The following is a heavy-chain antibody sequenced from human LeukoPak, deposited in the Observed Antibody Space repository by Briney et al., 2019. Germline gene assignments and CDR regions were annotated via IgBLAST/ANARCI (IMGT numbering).Heavy chain of an antibody. CDR3: AKDHRSYRSGWFLFDY. V-gene: IGHV3-23*01. D-gene: IGHD6-19*01. CDR1: GFTFSSYA. J-gene: IGHJ4*02. Sequence: GGSLRLSCAGSGFTFSSYAMSWVRQAPGKGLEWVSAISGSGGSTYYADSVKGRFTISRDNSKNTLYLQMNSLRAEDTAVYYCAKDHRSYRSGWFLFDYWGQGTLVTVSS. CDR2: ISGSGGST.